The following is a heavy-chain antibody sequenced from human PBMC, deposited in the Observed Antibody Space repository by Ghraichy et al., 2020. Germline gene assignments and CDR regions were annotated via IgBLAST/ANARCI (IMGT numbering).Heavy chain of an antibody. CDR2: IGGSVVKT. Sequence: GGSLRLSCAASGFSLNNYAMSWVRQAPGKGLEWVASIGGSVVKTYYADSVKGRFTISRDNSNNTLFLQMSTLRAEDRAIYYCARDLEQQMVPRGYFDYWGQGPLVALSS. V-gene: IGHV3-23*01. D-gene: IGHD1/OR15-1a*01. CDR3: ARDLEQQMVPRGYFDY. J-gene: IGHJ4*02. CDR1: GFSLNNYA.